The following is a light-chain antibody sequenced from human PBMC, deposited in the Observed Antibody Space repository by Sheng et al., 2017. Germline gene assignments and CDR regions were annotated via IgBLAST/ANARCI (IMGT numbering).Light chain of an antibody. J-gene: IGKJ1*01. CDR1: QSVSSSY. CDR2: VHP. CDR3: QQYGSSQWT. Sequence: EIVLTQSPGTLSLSPGERATLSCRASQSVSSSYLAWYQQKPGQAPSSSSMVHPAGPLASQTGSVASGSGTDFTLTISRLEPEDFAVYYCQQYGSSQWTFGQGTKVEIK. V-gene: IGKV3-20*01.